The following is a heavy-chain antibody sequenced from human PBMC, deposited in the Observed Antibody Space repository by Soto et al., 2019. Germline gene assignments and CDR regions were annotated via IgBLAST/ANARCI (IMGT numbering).Heavy chain of an antibody. CDR2: ISGSGGST. V-gene: IGHV3-23*01. CDR3: AKNIGYCSSTSCPTDY. Sequence: EVQLLESGGGLVQPGGSLRLSCAASGFTFSSYAMSWVRQAPGKGLEWVSAISGSGGSTYYADSVKGRFTISRDNSKNTLYLPMNSLRAEDTAVYYCAKNIGYCSSTSCPTDYWGQGTLVTVSS. D-gene: IGHD2-2*01. CDR1: GFTFSSYA. J-gene: IGHJ4*02.